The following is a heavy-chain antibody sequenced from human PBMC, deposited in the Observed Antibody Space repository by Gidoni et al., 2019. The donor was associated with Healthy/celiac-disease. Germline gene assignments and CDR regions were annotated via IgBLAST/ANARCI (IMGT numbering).Heavy chain of an antibody. CDR2: ISSSSSTI. CDR3: AREALYYDSSTAFDY. V-gene: IGHV3-48*02. J-gene: IGHJ4*02. D-gene: IGHD3-22*01. Sequence: LEWVSYISSSSSTIYYADSVKGRFTISRDNAKNSLYLQMNSLRDEDTAVYYCAREALYYDSSTAFDYWGQGTLVTVSS.